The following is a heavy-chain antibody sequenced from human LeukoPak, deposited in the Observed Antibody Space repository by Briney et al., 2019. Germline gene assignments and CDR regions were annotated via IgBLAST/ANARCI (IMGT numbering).Heavy chain of an antibody. D-gene: IGHD4-17*01. CDR2: VSGRDDSA. CDR1: GFTFSNYA. Sequence: GASLRLSCAASGFTFSNYAMSWVRQAPGKGLEWVSAVSGRDDSAYYADSVKGRFTISRDNSKNTLYLQMNSLRAEDTAVYYCAKIPPRDYPSCYFDYWGQGTLVTVSS. V-gene: IGHV3-23*01. J-gene: IGHJ4*02. CDR3: AKIPPRDYPSCYFDY.